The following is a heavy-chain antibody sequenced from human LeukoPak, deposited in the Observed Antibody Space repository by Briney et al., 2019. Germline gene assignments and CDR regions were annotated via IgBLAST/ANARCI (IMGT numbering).Heavy chain of an antibody. D-gene: IGHD6-13*01. V-gene: IGHV3-48*01. CDR3: ARVGPMGAAAGTGYFQH. Sequence: PGGSLRLSCAASGFTFSSYSINWVRRAPGKGLEWVSYISSSSSSIYYADSVKGRFTISRDNAKNSLYLQMNSLRAEDTAVYYCARVGPMGAAAGTGYFQHWGQGSLVTVSS. J-gene: IGHJ1*01. CDR2: ISSSSSSI. CDR1: GFTFSSYS.